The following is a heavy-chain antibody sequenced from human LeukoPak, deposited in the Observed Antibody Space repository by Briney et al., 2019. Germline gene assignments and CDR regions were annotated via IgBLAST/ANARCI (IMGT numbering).Heavy chain of an antibody. CDR2: ISRSGGST. CDR1: ELHA. Sequence: PGGSLRLSCAASELHALTWVRQGPGKGLEWVSAISRSGGSTYYADSVKGRFTISRDNSKNTLYLQMNSLRAEDTAVYYCAKAPPYCSGGSCPYNWFDPWGQGTLVTVSS. D-gene: IGHD2-15*01. CDR3: AKAPPYCSGGSCPYNWFDP. V-gene: IGHV3-23*01. J-gene: IGHJ5*02.